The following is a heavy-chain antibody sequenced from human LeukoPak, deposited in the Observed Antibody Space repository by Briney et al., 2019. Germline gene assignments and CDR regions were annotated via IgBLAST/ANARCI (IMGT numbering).Heavy chain of an antibody. CDR2: IGSDGTKK. Sequence: PGRSLRLSCVASGFIFSDHPFHWVRQSPDKGLEWVALIGSDGTKKYYADSVQGRFSVSRENSKNTLFLEMNTLRADDTAVYFCARQMTSTRLFDSWGQGTLVTVPS. V-gene: IGHV3-30*04. J-gene: IGHJ4*02. CDR1: GFIFSDHP. CDR3: ARQMTSTRLFDS. D-gene: IGHD5/OR15-5a*01.